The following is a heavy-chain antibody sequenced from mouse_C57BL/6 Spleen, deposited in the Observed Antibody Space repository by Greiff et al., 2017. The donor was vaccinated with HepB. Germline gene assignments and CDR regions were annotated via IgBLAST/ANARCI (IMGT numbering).Heavy chain of an antibody. J-gene: IGHJ4*01. CDR3: ARGTGNYYAMDY. CDR2: IYPRSGNT. V-gene: IGHV1-81*01. CDR1: GYTFTSYG. Sequence: VKVVESGAELARPGASVKLSCKASGYTFTSYGISWVKQRTGQGLEWIGEIYPRSGNTYYNEKFKGKATLTADKSSSTAYMELRSLTSEDSAVYFCARGTGNYYAMDYWGQGTSVTVSS. D-gene: IGHD4-1*01.